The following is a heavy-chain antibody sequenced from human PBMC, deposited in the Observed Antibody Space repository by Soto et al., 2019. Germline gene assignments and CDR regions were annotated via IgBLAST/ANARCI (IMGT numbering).Heavy chain of an antibody. D-gene: IGHD3-10*01. CDR1: GFTFSSYG. Sequence: LSLSCAASGFTFSSYGMHWVRQAPGKGLEWVAVISYDGSNKYYADSVKGRFTISRDNSKNTLYLQMNSLRAEDTAVYYCAKDRRTTYYYGSGKDYWGQGTLVTVSS. CDR2: ISYDGSNK. CDR3: AKDRRTTYYYGSGKDY. V-gene: IGHV3-30*18. J-gene: IGHJ4*02.